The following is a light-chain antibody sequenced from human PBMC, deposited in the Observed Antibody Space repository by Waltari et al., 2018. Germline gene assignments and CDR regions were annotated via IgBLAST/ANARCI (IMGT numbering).Light chain of an antibody. J-gene: IGKJ3*01. Sequence: DIQLTQSPSSVSASIGDRVTITCRSSQTINNYLHWYHHKPGRAPKILLSDVSNLENGVPSRFSGSGYGAEFTLIITSLQPEDVGTYYCHQSFTAPLTFGPGARVEIK. CDR2: DVS. V-gene: IGKV1-39*01. CDR1: QTINNY. CDR3: HQSFTAPLT.